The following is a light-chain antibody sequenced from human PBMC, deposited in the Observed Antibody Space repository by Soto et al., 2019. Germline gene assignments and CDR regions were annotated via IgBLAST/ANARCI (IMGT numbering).Light chain of an antibody. J-gene: IGLJ3*02. CDR1: SASVSTSYY. V-gene: IGLV8-61*01. CDR3: ILYMGSGIWV. Sequence: QAVVTQEPSFSVSPGRTVTLTCGLSSASVSTSYYPSWFQQTPGQAPRTLIHSTNTRSSGVPDRFSGSIPGNKAALTITGAQADDESDYYCILYMGSGIWVFGGGTKLTVL. CDR2: STN.